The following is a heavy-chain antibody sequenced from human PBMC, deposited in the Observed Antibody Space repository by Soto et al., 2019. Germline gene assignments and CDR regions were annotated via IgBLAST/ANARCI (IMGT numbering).Heavy chain of an antibody. D-gene: IGHD5-12*01. CDR1: SGPISSGHYF. J-gene: IGHJ6*02. V-gene: IGHV4-30-4*01. Sequence: PSATLSQTFTVSSGPISSGHYFRIWIRQPPGKGLEWIGYIYYSGSTYYNPSLKSRLTISVDTSKNQFSLKLSSVTAADTAVYYCAREGHSGYDYVGYYYGMDVWGQGTTVT. CDR3: AREGHSGYDYVGYYYGMDV. CDR2: IYYSGST.